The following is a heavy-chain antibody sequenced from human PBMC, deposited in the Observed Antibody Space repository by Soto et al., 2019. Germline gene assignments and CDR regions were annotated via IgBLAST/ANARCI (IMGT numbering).Heavy chain of an antibody. J-gene: IGHJ4*02. D-gene: IGHD6-19*01. CDR2: ITGSGDIT. CDR1: GFTFNTYP. V-gene: IGHV3-23*01. Sequence: EVQLLESGGGLVQSGGSLRLSCATSGFTFNTYPMSWVRQAPGKGLEWVSAITGSGDITNYADSVKGRFTISRDNSKNTLYLQMNSLRAEDTAFYFCAKVGWEDFWGQGTLVTVSS. CDR3: AKVGWEDF.